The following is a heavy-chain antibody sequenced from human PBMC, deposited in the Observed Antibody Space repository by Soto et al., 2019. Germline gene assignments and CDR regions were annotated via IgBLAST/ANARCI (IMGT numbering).Heavy chain of an antibody. D-gene: IGHD3-3*01. Sequence: DVQLVESGGGLVQPGRSLRLSCAASGFTFDDYAMHWVRQAPGKGLEWVSGISWNSGSIGYADSVKGRFTISRDNAKNSLYLQMNSLRAEDTALYYCAKGPYDFWSGYLGYMDVWGKGTTVTVSS. J-gene: IGHJ6*03. CDR3: AKGPYDFWSGYLGYMDV. CDR2: ISWNSGSI. CDR1: GFTFDDYA. V-gene: IGHV3-9*01.